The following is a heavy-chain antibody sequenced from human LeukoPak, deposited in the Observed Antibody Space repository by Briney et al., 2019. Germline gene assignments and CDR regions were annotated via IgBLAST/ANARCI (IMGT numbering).Heavy chain of an antibody. CDR1: GFNFNNFA. J-gene: IGHJ4*02. Sequence: GGSLRLSCAASGFNFNNFAMSWVRQAPGKGPEWLSAMTGPADTTYYAESVKGRFTTSRDYSKSMVYLRMTSLRVEDTAIYYCAKGAEIDHWGQGTLVTVSS. CDR2: MTGPADTT. CDR3: AKGAEIDH. V-gene: IGHV3-23*01.